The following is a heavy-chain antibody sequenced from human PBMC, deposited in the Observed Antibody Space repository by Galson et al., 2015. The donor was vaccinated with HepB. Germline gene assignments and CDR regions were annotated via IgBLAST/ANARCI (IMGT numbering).Heavy chain of an antibody. CDR2: IWNDGSDI. Sequence: SLRLSCAASEFSFSRFGIHWVRQAPGKGLEWVAVIWNDGSDIYYADSVKGRFTISRDNSKNTLYLQMNSLRPEDTALYYCARTGRRGKYPGRFDQWGQGTLVTVSS. CDR1: EFSFSRFG. V-gene: IGHV3-33*01. CDR3: ARTGRRGKYPGRFDQ. J-gene: IGHJ4*02. D-gene: IGHD1-26*01.